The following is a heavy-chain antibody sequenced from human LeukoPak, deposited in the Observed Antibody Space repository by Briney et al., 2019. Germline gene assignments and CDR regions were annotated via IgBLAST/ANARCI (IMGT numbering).Heavy chain of an antibody. J-gene: IGHJ4*02. Sequence: GGSLRLSCAVSGFTVSSNYMTWVRQAPGKGLEWVSIIYSGGTTYYADSVKGRFTISRDNSKNTLFLQMNGLRGEDTAVYYCAKVTQPSDTEWPYFDYWGQGTLVTVSS. V-gene: IGHV3-53*01. CDR2: IYSGGTT. CDR1: GFTVSSNY. CDR3: AKVTQPSDTEWPYFDY. D-gene: IGHD2-8*01.